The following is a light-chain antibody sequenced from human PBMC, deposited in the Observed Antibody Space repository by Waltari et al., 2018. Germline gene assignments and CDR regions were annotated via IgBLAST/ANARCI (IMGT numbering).Light chain of an antibody. CDR3: QQYGSSPLT. CDR1: QSVSRNY. J-gene: IGKJ3*01. Sequence: EIVLTQSPGTLSLSPGERATPSCRASQSVSRNYLAWYQQKPGQAPRFLIYGASNRATGIPDRFSGSGSGTDFALTISRLEPEDFAVYYCQQYGSSPLTFGPGTKVDIK. CDR2: GAS. V-gene: IGKV3-20*01.